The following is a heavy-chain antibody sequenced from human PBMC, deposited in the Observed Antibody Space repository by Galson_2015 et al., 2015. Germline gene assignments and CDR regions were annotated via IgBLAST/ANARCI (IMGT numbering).Heavy chain of an antibody. D-gene: IGHD4-17*01. J-gene: IGHJ4*02. CDR2: IWYDGSNK. CDR1: GFTFSSYG. Sequence: SLRLSCAASGFTFSSYGMHWVRQAPGKGLEWVALIWYDGSNKYYADSVKGRFTISRDNSKNTLYLQMNSLRAEDTAVYYCARMTTVTTFPLDYWGQGTLVTVSS. CDR3: ARMTTVTTFPLDY. V-gene: IGHV3-33*01.